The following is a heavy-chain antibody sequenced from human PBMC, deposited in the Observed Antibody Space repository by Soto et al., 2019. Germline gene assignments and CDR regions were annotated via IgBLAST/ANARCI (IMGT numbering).Heavy chain of an antibody. J-gene: IGHJ3*02. CDR3: AREVAADGTFREDVFDI. Sequence: ASVKVSCKASGGTFSNHAINWVRQAPGQGLEWMGRIIPIFTTTNYAQKFQGRVTITADESTITAYMELSSLKHDDTAVYYCAREVAADGTFREDVFDIWGQGTLVTVS. D-gene: IGHD6-13*01. CDR2: IIPIFTTT. CDR1: GGTFSNHA. V-gene: IGHV1-69*13.